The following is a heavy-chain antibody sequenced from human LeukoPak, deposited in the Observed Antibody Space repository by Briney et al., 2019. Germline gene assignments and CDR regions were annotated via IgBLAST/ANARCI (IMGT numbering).Heavy chain of an antibody. CDR1: GFTLGSYA. CDR3: AKGVRLWFAFYFDY. Sequence: GGSLRLSCAGSGFTLGSYAMSWVRQAPGEGLEWVSAISGNGYNTYYADSVKGRFTISSESSGNTLYLQMHNLRAEDTAVYYCAKGVRLWFAFYFDYWGQGTLVTVSS. J-gene: IGHJ4*02. D-gene: IGHD3-10*01. CDR2: ISGNGYNT. V-gene: IGHV3-23*01.